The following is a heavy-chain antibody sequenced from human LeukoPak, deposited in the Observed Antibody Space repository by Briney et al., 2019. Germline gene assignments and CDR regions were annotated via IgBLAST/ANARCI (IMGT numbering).Heavy chain of an antibody. J-gene: IGHJ5*02. Sequence: PGGSLRLSCAASGFTFSDYYISWIRQAPGKGLEWVSYISSSGSTIYYAESVKGRFTISRDNAKNSLYLQMNSLRAEDTAVYYCARVYCSSTSCYPGGWFDPWGQGTLVTVSS. D-gene: IGHD2-2*01. V-gene: IGHV3-11*01. CDR3: ARVYCSSTSCYPGGWFDP. CDR2: ISSSGSTI. CDR1: GFTFSDYY.